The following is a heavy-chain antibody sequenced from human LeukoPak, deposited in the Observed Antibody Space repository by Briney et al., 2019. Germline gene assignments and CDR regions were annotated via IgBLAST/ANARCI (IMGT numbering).Heavy chain of an antibody. D-gene: IGHD2-8*01. Sequence: PGGSLRLSCAASGFTFNTYTMNWVRQAPGKGLEWVSSISSSSSYIYYADSVKGRFTISRDNSKNSLYLQMNSLRAEDTAVYYCARALIGYYFDYWGQGTLVTVSS. J-gene: IGHJ4*02. CDR1: GFTFNTYT. CDR2: ISSSSSYI. V-gene: IGHV3-21*06. CDR3: ARALIGYYFDY.